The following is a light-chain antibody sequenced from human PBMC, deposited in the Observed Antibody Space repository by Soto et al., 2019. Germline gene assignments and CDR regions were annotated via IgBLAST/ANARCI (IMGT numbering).Light chain of an antibody. J-gene: IGLJ1*01. CDR3: CSYAGSYTWA. V-gene: IGLV2-11*01. CDR2: DVT. Sequence: QSVLTQPRSVSGSPGQSVTISCTGTSSDVGGYNCVSWYQQHPGKAPQLMIYDVTQRPSGVPDRFSGTKSGNTASLTISGLQAEDEADYYCCSYAGSYTWAFGSGTKVTVL. CDR1: SSDVGGYNC.